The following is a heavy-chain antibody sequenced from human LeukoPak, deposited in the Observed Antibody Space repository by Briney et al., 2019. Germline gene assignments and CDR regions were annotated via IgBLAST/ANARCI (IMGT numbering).Heavy chain of an antibody. CDR2: FSGSGGST. CDR3: AKDPYSSPYYGPGY. D-gene: IGHD6-19*01. Sequence: GGSLRLSRAASGFTFSSYAMSWVRQAPGKGLECISGFSGSGGSTYYADSVKGRFTISRVSSENTLYLQMNSLRADDTAVYYCAKDPYSSPYYGPGYLGQGTLVTVSS. J-gene: IGHJ4*02. CDR1: GFTFSSYA. V-gene: IGHV3-23*01.